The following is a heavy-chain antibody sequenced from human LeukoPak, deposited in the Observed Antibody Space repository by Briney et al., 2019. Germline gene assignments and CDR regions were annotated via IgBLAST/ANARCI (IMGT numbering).Heavy chain of an antibody. D-gene: IGHD6-19*01. J-gene: IGHJ4*02. CDR2: ISSSSGTI. V-gene: IGHV3-48*02. Sequence: GGSLRLSCAASGFTFSIYSMNWVRQAPGKGLEWVSFISSSSGTIYYADSVKGRFTISRDNAKNSVYLQMNSLGDEDTAVYYCARLGEQWLACSDHWGQGTLVTVSS. CDR1: GFTFSIYS. CDR3: ARLGEQWLACSDH.